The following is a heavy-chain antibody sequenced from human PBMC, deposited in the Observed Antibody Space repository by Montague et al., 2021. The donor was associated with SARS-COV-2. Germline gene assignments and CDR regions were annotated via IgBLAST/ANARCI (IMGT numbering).Heavy chain of an antibody. D-gene: IGHD3-10*01. J-gene: IGHJ6*02. Sequence: SETLSLTCAVYGGSLSGCYWNWIRHPQEKGPELICKINHSANTKYNPSLKSPVTISIDTSKYQFSLKMTSVTAADTATYSCASGIYPSGSYYNRYYYGLNNWGQGTTVIVSS. V-gene: IGHV4-34*01. CDR3: ASGIYPSGSYYNRYYYGLNN. CDR1: GGSLSGCY. CDR2: INHSANT.